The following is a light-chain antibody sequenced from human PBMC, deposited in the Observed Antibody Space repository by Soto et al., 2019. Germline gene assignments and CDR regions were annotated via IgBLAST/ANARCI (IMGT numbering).Light chain of an antibody. V-gene: IGLV1-44*01. CDR3: AAWDDNLNGVI. CDR2: SNN. Sequence: QSVLTQPPSVSAAPGQKVTISCSGSSSNIGNNYVSWYQQFPGTAPKLLIFSNNQRPSGVPDRFSGSKSGTSGSLAISGLQSEDEADYYCAAWDDNLNGVIFGGGTKLTVL. CDR1: SSNIGNNY. J-gene: IGLJ2*01.